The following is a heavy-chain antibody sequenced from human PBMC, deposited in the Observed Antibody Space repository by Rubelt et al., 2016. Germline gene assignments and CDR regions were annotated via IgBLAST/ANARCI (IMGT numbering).Heavy chain of an antibody. J-gene: IGHJ4*02. Sequence: ASGFTFDDYTMHWVRQAPGKGLEWVSLISWDGGSTYYADSVKGRFTISRDNSKNSLYLQMNSLRTEDTALYYCAKEVNGGSFGYWGQGTLVTVSS. V-gene: IGHV3-43*01. CDR3: AKEVNGGSFGY. D-gene: IGHD3-16*01. CDR2: ISWDGGST. CDR1: GFTFDDYT.